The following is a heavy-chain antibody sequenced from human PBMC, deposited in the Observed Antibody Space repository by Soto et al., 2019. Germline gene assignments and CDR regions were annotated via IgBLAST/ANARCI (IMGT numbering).Heavy chain of an antibody. Sequence: QLQLQESGPGLVKPSETLSLTCTVSGDSISSDNYYCGWIRQPPGKGLEWIGSVYYTGSTYYNPSLKSRVTMSVDTSNSQFSLKLSSVTAADTAVYYCARHPGYAVPTVYATHYFNYWGQGTLVTVST. J-gene: IGHJ4*02. V-gene: IGHV4-39*01. CDR1: GDSISSDNYY. CDR2: VYYTGST. CDR3: ARHPGYAVPTVYATHYFNY. D-gene: IGHD2-8*01.